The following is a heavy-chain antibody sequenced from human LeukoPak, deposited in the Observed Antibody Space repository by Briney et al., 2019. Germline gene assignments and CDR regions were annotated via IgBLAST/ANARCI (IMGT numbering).Heavy chain of an antibody. CDR2: ISGSGGST. CDR3: AKDWRYCSGGSCYSCFDY. V-gene: IGHV3-23*01. CDR1: GFTFSSYA. Sequence: GGSLRLSCAASGFTFSSYAMSWVRQAPGKGLGWVSAISGSGGSTYYADSVKGRFTISRDNSKNTLYLQMNSLRAEDTAVYYCAKDWRYCSGGSCYSCFDYWGQGTLVTVSS. D-gene: IGHD2-15*01. J-gene: IGHJ4*02.